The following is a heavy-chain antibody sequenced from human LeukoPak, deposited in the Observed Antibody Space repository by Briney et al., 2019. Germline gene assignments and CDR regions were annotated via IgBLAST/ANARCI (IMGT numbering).Heavy chain of an antibody. CDR1: GDIFSSNSAA. D-gene: IGHD2/OR15-2a*01. Sequence: SQTLSLTCAVSGDIFSSNSAAWHWIRQARSRGLEWLERTYYRSKWYNDYAVSVKSQITINPDTSKNQFSLQLNSVTPEDTAVYYCARLLLSAARVGWFDPWGQGTLVTVSS. CDR2: TYYRSKWYN. V-gene: IGHV6-1*01. J-gene: IGHJ5*02. CDR3: ARLLLSAARVGWFDP.